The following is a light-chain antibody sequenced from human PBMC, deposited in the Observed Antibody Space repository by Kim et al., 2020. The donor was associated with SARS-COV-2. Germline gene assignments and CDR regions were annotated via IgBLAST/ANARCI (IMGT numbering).Light chain of an antibody. V-gene: IGLV1-40*01. CDR3: QTHDTGLGGSEV. CDR2: GNT. J-gene: IGLJ3*02. Sequence: QSLLTQPPSVSGAPGQRVTISCSGSSSNIGAVYDVHWYQQLPGSAPKLLIYGNTNRASGVPDRFSASRSGTSASLAINGLQPEDEADYYCQTHDTGLGGSEVFGGGTKVTVL. CDR1: SSNIGAVYD.